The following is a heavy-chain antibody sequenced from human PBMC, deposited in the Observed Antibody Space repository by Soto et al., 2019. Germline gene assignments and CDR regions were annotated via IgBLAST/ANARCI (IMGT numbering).Heavy chain of an antibody. J-gene: IGHJ4*02. Sequence: PGGSLRLSCAASGFNFRGSVIHWVRQASGKGLEWVARVGMRSNSYATAYAASVKGRFTISRDNSKNTLSLQMSSLRGDDTAMYYCVKDVVFWPWGQGTLVTVSS. CDR1: GFNFRGSV. D-gene: IGHD2-15*01. V-gene: IGHV3-73*01. CDR3: VKDVVFWP. CDR2: VGMRSNSYAT.